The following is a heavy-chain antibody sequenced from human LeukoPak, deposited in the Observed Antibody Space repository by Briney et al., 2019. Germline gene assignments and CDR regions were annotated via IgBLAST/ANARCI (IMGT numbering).Heavy chain of an antibody. CDR3: ARERTYCAGDCYYQIDY. Sequence: SGGSLRLSCVASGFTFSSYWMHWVRQAPGKGLVWVSRVNADGTTTNYADSVKGRLTISRDNAKNTLYLLMNSLRVEDTAVYYCARERTYCAGDCYYQIDYWGQGTLVTVSS. D-gene: IGHD2-21*02. CDR1: GFTFSSYW. V-gene: IGHV3-74*01. CDR2: VNADGTTT. J-gene: IGHJ4*02.